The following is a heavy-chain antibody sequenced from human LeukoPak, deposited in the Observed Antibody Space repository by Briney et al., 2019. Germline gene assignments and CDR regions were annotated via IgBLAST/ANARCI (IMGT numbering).Heavy chain of an antibody. J-gene: IGHJ4*02. CDR2: ISGSGSNI. CDR3: AREQLWSFDY. Sequence: KSGGSLRLSCAASGFTFSSYIMNWVRQAPGKGLEWVSSISGSGSNIYYADSVKGPFTISRDNAKNSLYLQMNSLRAEDTAVYYCAREQLWSFDYWGQGTLVTVSS. CDR1: GFTFSSYI. V-gene: IGHV3-21*06. D-gene: IGHD5-18*01.